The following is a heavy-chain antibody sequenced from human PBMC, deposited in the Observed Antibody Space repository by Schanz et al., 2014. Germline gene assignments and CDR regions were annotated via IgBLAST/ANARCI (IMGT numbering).Heavy chain of an antibody. J-gene: IGHJ6*03. CDR2: IYSSGNT. V-gene: IGHV4-59*01. CDR3: ARVHSTSLERGSHYYMDV. D-gene: IGHD2-2*01. CDR1: GGSINNYH. Sequence: QVQLQESGPGLVKPSETLSLTCTVSGGSINNYHWSWIRQPPGMGLEWLGYIYSSGNTNYNPSLKRRVTISLDTSKNQFSLPLTSVAASDTAVYYCARVHSTSLERGSHYYMDVWGKGTTVTVSS.